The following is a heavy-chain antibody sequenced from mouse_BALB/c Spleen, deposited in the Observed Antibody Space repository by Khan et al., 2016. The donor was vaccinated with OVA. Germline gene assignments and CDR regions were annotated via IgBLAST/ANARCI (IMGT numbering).Heavy chain of an antibody. V-gene: IGHV1S137*01. D-gene: IGHD1-3*01. Sequence: VQLQESGAELVRPGVSVKLSCKGSGYTFTDFAMHWVKQSHAKSLEWIGVISTYYGDATYNQKFKGKATMTVDKSSSTAYMQLARLTSDDSAIYYSARGSGNSRFAYWGQGTLVTVSA. CDR1: GYTFTDFA. CDR3: ARGSGNSRFAY. J-gene: IGHJ3*01. CDR2: ISTYYGDA.